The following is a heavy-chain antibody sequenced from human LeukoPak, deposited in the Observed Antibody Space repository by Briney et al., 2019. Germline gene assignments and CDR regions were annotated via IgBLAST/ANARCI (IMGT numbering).Heavy chain of an antibody. CDR3: ARQSTAMGTFDY. J-gene: IGHJ4*02. D-gene: IGHD5-18*01. CDR1: GGSFSGYY. CDR2: INHSGST. V-gene: IGHV4-34*01. Sequence: MSSETLSLTCAVYGGSFSGYYWSWIRQPPGKGLEWIGEINHSGSTNYNPSLKSRVTISVDTSKNQFSLKLSSVTAADTAVYYCARQSTAMGTFDYWGQGTLVPVSS.